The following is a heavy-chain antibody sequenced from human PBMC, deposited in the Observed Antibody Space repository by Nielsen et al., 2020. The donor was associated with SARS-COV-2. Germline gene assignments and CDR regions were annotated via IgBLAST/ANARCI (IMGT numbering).Heavy chain of an antibody. CDR1: TYTFNNFY. Sequence: ASVKVSCKASTYTFNNFYIHWVRQAPRHGLEWMGFIDPVNGGTTYARRFRDRVTMTTDTSATTVHLQLRSLSSEDTAIYYCVRRYYFDHWGQGTPVTVSS. CDR2: IDPVNGGT. J-gene: IGHJ4*02. V-gene: IGHV1-46*02. D-gene: IGHD2-15*01. CDR3: VRRYYFDH.